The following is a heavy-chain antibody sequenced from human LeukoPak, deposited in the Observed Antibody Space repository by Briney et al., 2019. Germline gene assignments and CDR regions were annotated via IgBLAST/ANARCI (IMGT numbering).Heavy chain of an antibody. D-gene: IGHD1-26*01. Sequence: GASVKVSCKASGGTFSSYAISWVRQAPGQGLEWMGGIIPIFGTANYAQKFQGRVTITADESTSTAYMELSSLRSEDTAVYYCASPGGGATVSSYWGQGTLVTVSS. CDR3: ASPGGGATVSSY. V-gene: IGHV1-69*13. CDR2: IIPIFGTA. J-gene: IGHJ4*02. CDR1: GGTFSSYA.